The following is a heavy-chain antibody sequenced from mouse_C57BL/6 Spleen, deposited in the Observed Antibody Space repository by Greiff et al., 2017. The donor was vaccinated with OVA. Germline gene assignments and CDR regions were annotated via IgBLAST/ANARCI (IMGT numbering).Heavy chain of an antibody. CDR2: IYPGSGST. D-gene: IGHD2-4*01. J-gene: IGHJ3*01. CDR1: GYTFTSYW. V-gene: IGHV1-55*01. CDR3: AREDDYAWFAY. Sequence: VQLVESGAELARPGASVKLSCKASGYTFTSYWITWVKQRPGQGLEWIGDIYPGSGSTNYNEKFKSKATLTVDTSSSTAYMQLSSLTSEDSAVYYCAREDDYAWFAYWGQGTLVTVSA.